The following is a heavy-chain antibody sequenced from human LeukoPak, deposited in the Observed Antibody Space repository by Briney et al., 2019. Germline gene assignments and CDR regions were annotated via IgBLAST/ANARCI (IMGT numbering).Heavy chain of an antibody. D-gene: IGHD6-13*01. CDR1: GFTFSSYS. J-gene: IGHJ4*02. Sequence: GGSLRPSCAASGFTFSSYSMNWVRQAPGKGLEWVSSISSSSSYIYYADSVKGRFTISRDNAKNSLYLQMNSLRAEDTAVYYCARDSSSWYSHFDYWGQGTLVTVSS. CDR3: ARDSSSWYSHFDY. CDR2: ISSSSSYI. V-gene: IGHV3-21*01.